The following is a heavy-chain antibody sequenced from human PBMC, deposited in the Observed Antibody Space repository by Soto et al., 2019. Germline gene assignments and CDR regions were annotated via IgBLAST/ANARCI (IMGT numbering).Heavy chain of an antibody. CDR1: GYTLTELS. CDR2: FDPEDGET. CDR3: ARRRVLRYFDWLFGWFDP. J-gene: IGHJ5*02. D-gene: IGHD3-9*01. Sequence: ASVKVSCKVSGYTLTELSMPWVRQAPGKGLEWMGGFDPEDGETIYAQKFQGRVTMTEDTSTDTAYMELSSLRSEDTAVYYCARRRVLRYFDWLFGWFDPWGQGTLVTVSS. V-gene: IGHV1-24*01.